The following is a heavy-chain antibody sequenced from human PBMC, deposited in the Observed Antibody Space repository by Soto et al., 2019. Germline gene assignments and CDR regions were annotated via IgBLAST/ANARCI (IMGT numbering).Heavy chain of an antibody. Sequence: ASVKVSCKASGGTFSRSAINWVRQAPGQGLEWMGGIIPVFGKANYAQKFQGRVTITADESTSTGYMELRSLTSEDTAVYYCARDGTLYDSSAYYYVYWGQGTLVTVSS. CDR3: ARDGTLYDSSAYYYVY. V-gene: IGHV1-69*13. D-gene: IGHD3-22*01. CDR2: IIPVFGKA. J-gene: IGHJ4*02. CDR1: GGTFSRSA.